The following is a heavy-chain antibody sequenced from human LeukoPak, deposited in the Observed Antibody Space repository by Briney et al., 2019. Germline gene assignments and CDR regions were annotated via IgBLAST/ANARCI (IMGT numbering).Heavy chain of an antibody. CDR2: VYFNGRT. V-gene: IGHV4-39*02. CDR3: ARRGNGSFYYFDD. J-gene: IGHJ4*02. Sequence: SETLSLTCFVSGDSITSRSFFWGWIRQPPGKNLEGIGKVYFNGRTSSNPSLKTRVPISVDSSRNTFPLKLPSLTAPDTPGISXARRGNGSFYYFDDWGQGTLVTASS. D-gene: IGHD1-26*01. CDR1: GDSITSRSFF.